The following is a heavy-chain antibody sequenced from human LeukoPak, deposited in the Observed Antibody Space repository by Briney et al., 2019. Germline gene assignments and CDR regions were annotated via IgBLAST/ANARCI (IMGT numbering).Heavy chain of an antibody. V-gene: IGHV4-4*07. Sequence: SETLSLTCSVSGGSISSYYWSWIRQPAGKGREWIGRIYTTGNTDYNPSLKSRVTMSVDTSKNQFSLNLSSVTAADTAVYYCARDSGYSSGWYIDYWGQGTLVTVSS. D-gene: IGHD6-19*01. CDR1: GGSISSYY. CDR3: ARDSGYSSGWYIDY. CDR2: IYTTGNT. J-gene: IGHJ4*02.